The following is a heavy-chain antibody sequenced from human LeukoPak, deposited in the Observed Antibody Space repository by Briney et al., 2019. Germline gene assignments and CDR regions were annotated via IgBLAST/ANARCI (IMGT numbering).Heavy chain of an antibody. CDR1: GGSFSGYY. CDR3: ARDWSQRLRFLEWLLYEGEDTYWYFDL. Sequence: SETLSLTCAVYGGSFSGYYWSWIRQPPGKGLEWIGEINHSGSTNYNPSLKSRVTISVDTSKNQFSLQLNSVTPEDTAVYYCARDWSQRLRFLEWLLYEGEDTYWYFDLWGRGTLVTVSS. CDR2: INHSGST. V-gene: IGHV4-34*01. D-gene: IGHD3-3*01. J-gene: IGHJ2*01.